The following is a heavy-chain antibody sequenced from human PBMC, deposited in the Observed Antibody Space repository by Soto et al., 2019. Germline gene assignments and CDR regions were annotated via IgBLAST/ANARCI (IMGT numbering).Heavy chain of an antibody. CDR2: IDPSDSYT. Sequence: PGESLKISCKGSGYSFTSYWISWVRQMPGKGLEWMGRIDPSDSYTNYSPSFQGHVTISADKSISTAYLQWSSLKASDTAMYYCATTVEGAFDIWGKGTMVTVAS. J-gene: IGHJ3*02. CDR3: ATTVEGAFDI. CDR1: GYSFTSYW. V-gene: IGHV5-10-1*01. D-gene: IGHD4-4*01.